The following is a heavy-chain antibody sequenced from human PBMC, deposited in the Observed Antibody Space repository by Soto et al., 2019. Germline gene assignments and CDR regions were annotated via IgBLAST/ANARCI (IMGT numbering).Heavy chain of an antibody. V-gene: IGHV1-18*01. J-gene: IGHJ4*02. CDR2: ISAYNGNT. Sequence: QVPLVQSGAEVKKPGASVKVSCKASGYTFTSYGISWVRQAPGQGLEWMGWISAYNGNTNYAQKLQGRVTMTTDTSTSIAYMERRSLRSDDTAVYYCARGSGYDYIWGSYRPYYFDYWGQGTLVTVSS. CDR3: ARGSGYDYIWGSYRPYYFDY. CDR1: GYTFTSYG. D-gene: IGHD3-16*02.